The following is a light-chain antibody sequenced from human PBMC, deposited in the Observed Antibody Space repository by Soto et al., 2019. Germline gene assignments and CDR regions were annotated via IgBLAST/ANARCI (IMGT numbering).Light chain of an antibody. CDR2: AAS. J-gene: IGKJ5*01. Sequence: QLTQSPSSLSASVGDRVTITCRASQGISSYLAWYQQKPGKAPKLLIYAASTLQSGVPSRFRGIGSGTDVTITISSLQPEDGSLYDGQQYGGSPITFGLGTRLEIK. V-gene: IGKV1-9*01. CDR3: QQYGGSPIT. CDR1: QGISSY.